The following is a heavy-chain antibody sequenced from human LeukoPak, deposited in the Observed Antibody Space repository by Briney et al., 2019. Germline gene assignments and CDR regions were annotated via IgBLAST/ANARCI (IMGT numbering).Heavy chain of an antibody. CDR3: AKDRTMIASDGMDV. J-gene: IGHJ6*02. CDR1: GFTFDDYA. Sequence: PGRSLRLSCAASGFTFDDYAMHWVRQAPGKGLEWVSGISWNSGSLGYADSVKGRFTISRDNAKNSLYLQMNSLRAEDTALYYCAKDRTMIASDGMDVWGQGTTVTVSS. D-gene: IGHD3-22*01. V-gene: IGHV3-9*01. CDR2: ISWNSGSL.